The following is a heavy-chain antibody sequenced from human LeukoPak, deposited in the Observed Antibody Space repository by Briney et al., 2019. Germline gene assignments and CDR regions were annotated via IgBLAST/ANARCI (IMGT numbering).Heavy chain of an antibody. CDR2: ISAYNGNT. CDR3: ARDAHRRDGYNYDY. CDR1: GGTFSSYA. V-gene: IGHV1-18*01. D-gene: IGHD5-24*01. J-gene: IGHJ4*02. Sequence: GASVKVSCKASGGTFSSYAISWVRQAPGQGLEWMGWISAYNGNTNYAQKLQGRVTLTTDTSTSTAYMELRSLRSDDTAVYYCARDAHRRDGYNYDYWGQGTLVTVSS.